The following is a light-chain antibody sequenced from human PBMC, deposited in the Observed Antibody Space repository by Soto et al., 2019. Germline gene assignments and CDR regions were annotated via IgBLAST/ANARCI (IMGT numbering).Light chain of an antibody. V-gene: IGKV2D-29*01. Sequence: DIVMTQTPLSVSVTPGQPASISCKSSQSLLYSDGKTYLCWYLQKPGQPPQLMIYGASNRFSGAPDRFSGSGSGTDVTLKISRVEAGDVGVYYCVQGVQFPPTLGQGTKLEIK. CDR2: GAS. J-gene: IGKJ2*01. CDR3: VQGVQFPPT. CDR1: QSLLYSDGKTY.